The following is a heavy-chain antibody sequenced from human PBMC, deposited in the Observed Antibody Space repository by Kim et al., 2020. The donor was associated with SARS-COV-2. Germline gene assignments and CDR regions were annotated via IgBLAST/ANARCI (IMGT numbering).Heavy chain of an antibody. J-gene: IGHJ6*02. CDR1: GYTFTSYY. CDR3: ARDRVTIFGVVIPYYYYGMDV. Sequence: ASVKVSCKASGYTFTSYYMYWVRQAPGQGLEWMGIINPSGGSTSYAQKFQGRVTMTRDTSTSTVYMELRSLRSEDPAVYYCARDRVTIFGVVIPYYYYGMDVWGQGTTVTVSS. D-gene: IGHD3-3*01. CDR2: INPSGGST. V-gene: IGHV1-46*01.